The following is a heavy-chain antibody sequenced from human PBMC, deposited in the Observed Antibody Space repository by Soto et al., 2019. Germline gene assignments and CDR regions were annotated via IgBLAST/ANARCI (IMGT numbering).Heavy chain of an antibody. CDR3: ARLAAAGIYYYYGMDV. CDR2: IYPGDSDT. J-gene: IGHJ6*02. CDR1: GYSFTSYW. Sequence: GESLKISCKGSGYSFTSYWIGWVRQMPGKGLEWMGIIYPGDSDTRYSPSFQGQVTISADKSISTAYLQWSSLKASDTAMYYCARLAAAGIYYYYGMDVWGQGTTVTVSS. V-gene: IGHV5-51*01. D-gene: IGHD6-13*01.